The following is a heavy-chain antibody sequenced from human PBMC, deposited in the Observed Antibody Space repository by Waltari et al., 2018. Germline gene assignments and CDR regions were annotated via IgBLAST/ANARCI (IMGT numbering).Heavy chain of an antibody. CDR2: ITPGNGNT. CDR3: ATLFYSDSSDYFWEDDY. D-gene: IGHD3-22*01. Sequence: QVQLVQSGAEVKKPGASVKVSCKASGYTFTNYAMHLVRQAPGQRLEWMGWITPGNGNTKYSQKFQGRLTITRDTSASTAYMELSSLRSEDTAVYYCATLFYSDSSDYFWEDDYWGQGTLVTVSS. J-gene: IGHJ4*02. V-gene: IGHV1-3*01. CDR1: GYTFTNYA.